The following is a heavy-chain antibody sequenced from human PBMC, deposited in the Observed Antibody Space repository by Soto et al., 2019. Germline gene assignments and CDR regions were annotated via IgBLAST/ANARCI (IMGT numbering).Heavy chain of an antibody. CDR1: GFTFSSYA. Sequence: GGSLRLSCAASGFTFSSYAMSWVRQAPGKGLEWVSAISGSGGSTYYADSVKGRFTISRDNSKNTLYLQMNSLRAEDTAVYYYAKGRHYYDSPRFSVGSWFDPWGQGTLVTVSS. D-gene: IGHD3-22*01. V-gene: IGHV3-23*01. CDR3: AKGRHYYDSPRFSVGSWFDP. CDR2: ISGSGGST. J-gene: IGHJ5*02.